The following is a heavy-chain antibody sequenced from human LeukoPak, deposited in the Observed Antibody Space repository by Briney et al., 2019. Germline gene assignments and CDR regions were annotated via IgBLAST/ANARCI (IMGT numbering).Heavy chain of an antibody. Sequence: PGGSLRLSCAASGFTFSSYAMSWVRQAPGKGLEWVSAISGRGGSTYYADSVRGRFTSSRDNSKNTLYLQMNSLRAEDTAVYYCAKSRSFNDAFDIWGQGTMVTVSS. V-gene: IGHV3-23*01. J-gene: IGHJ3*02. CDR2: ISGRGGST. CDR3: AKSRSFNDAFDI. CDR1: GFTFSSYA.